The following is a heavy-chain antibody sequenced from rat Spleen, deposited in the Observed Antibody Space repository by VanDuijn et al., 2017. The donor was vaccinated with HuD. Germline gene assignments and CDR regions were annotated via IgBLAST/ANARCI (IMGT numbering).Heavy chain of an antibody. D-gene: IGHD1-2*01. CDR2: VSYDGSST. CDR1: GFTFSNYY. V-gene: IGHV5-7*01. CDR3: ARFSYSSYGWFAY. Sequence: EVQLVESGGGLVQPGRSMKLSCAASGFTFSNYYMAWVRQAPTKGLEWVASVSYDGSSTYYRDSVKGRFTISRDNAKSTLYLQMDSLRSEDTATYYCARFSYSSYGWFAYWGQGTLVTVSS. J-gene: IGHJ3*01.